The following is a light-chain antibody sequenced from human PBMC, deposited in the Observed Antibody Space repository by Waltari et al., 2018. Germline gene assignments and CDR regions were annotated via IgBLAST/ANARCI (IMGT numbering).Light chain of an antibody. CDR1: SSDVGNYDL. J-gene: IGLJ2*01. CDR2: EVT. V-gene: IGLV2-23*02. Sequence: QSALTQPASVSGSPGQSITISCTGTSSDVGNYDLVSWYQQHPDKAPKLMIYEVTERPSWVSIRFSGAKSGNTASLTVSGRQAADEADYYCCSYAGSGTLVFGGGTKLTVL. CDR3: CSYAGSGTLV.